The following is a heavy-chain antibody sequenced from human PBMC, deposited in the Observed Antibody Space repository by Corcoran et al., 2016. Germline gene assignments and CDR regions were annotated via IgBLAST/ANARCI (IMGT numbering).Heavy chain of an antibody. CDR2: INHSGST. D-gene: IGHD3-22*01. V-gene: IGHV4-34*01. CDR1: GGSFIGYY. Sequence: QVQLQQWGAGLLKPSETLSLTCAVYGGSFIGYYWSWIRQPPGKGLEWIGEINHSGSTNYNPSLKSRVTISVDTSTNQFSLKLSSVTAADTAVYYWVRGYDYDSSGYYFGPWGQGTLVTVSS. CDR3: VRGYDYDSSGYYFGP. J-gene: IGHJ5*02.